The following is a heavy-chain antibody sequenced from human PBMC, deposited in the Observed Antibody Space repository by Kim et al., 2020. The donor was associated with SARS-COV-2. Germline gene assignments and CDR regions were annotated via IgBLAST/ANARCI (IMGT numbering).Heavy chain of an antibody. CDR2: IYYSGST. CDR3: ARDTGGEGLLWAFDY. V-gene: IGHV4-31*03. Sequence: SETLSLTCTVSGGSISSSGYYWSWIRQHPGKGLEWIGYIYYSGSTYYNPSLKSRVTISVDTSKNQFSLKLSSVTAADTAVYYCARDTGGEGLLWAFDYWGQGTLVTVSS. J-gene: IGHJ4*02. D-gene: IGHD2-21*01. CDR1: GGSISSSGYY.